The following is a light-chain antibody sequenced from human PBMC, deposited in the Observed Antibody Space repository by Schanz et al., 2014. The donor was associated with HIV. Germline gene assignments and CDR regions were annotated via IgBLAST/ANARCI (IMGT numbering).Light chain of an antibody. V-gene: IGKV3-20*01. CDR2: GAS. CDR3: QQYDSPPWT. CDR1: QSVSSSY. J-gene: IGKJ1*01. Sequence: EIVMTQSPATLSVSPGERATLSCRASQSVSSSYLAWYQQKPGQAPRFLIFGASNRATGIPDRFSGSESGTDFTLTISRVEAEDYAVYYCQQYDSPPWTFGQGTKVEVK.